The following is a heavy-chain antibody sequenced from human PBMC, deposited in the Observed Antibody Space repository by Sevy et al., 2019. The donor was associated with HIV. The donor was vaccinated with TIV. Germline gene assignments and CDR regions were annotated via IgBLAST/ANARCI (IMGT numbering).Heavy chain of an antibody. J-gene: IGHJ4*02. CDR1: GYTFTSYG. CDR2: ISAYNGNT. V-gene: IGHV1-18*01. D-gene: IGHD3-22*01. CDR3: ARDGHQYYYDSSGYYPPDY. Sequence: ASVNVSCKASGYTFTSYGISWVRQAPGQGLEWMGWISAYNGNTNYAQKLQGRVTMTTDTSTSTAYMELRSLRSDDTAVYYCARDGHQYYYDSSGYYPPDYWGQGTLVTVSS.